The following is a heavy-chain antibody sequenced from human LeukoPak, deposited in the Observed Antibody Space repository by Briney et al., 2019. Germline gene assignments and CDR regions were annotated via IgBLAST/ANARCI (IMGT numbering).Heavy chain of an antibody. D-gene: IGHD2-15*01. CDR1: GGSISSGGYY. CDR2: IYCSGST. CDR3: TRHRDCSGGSCYIDF. V-gene: IGHV4-31*03. J-gene: IGHJ4*02. Sequence: SETLSLTCTVSGGSISSGGYYWSWIRQHPGKGLEWIGYIYCSGSTYYNPSLKSRVTISVDKSKTQFSLKLSSVTAADTAVYYCTRHRDCSGGSCYIDFWGQGTLVTVSS.